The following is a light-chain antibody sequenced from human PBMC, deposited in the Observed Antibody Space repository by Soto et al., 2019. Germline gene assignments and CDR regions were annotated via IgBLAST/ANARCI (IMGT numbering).Light chain of an antibody. Sequence: QSALTQPASVSGSHGQSITISCTGTCSDVGGYNYVSWYQQHPGKAPKLMIYDVSNRPSGVSNRFSGSKSGNTASLTISGLQAEDEADYYCSSYTSSSTRVFGGGTQLTVL. V-gene: IGLV2-14*01. J-gene: IGLJ2*01. CDR3: SSYTSSSTRV. CDR1: CSDVGGYNY. CDR2: DVS.